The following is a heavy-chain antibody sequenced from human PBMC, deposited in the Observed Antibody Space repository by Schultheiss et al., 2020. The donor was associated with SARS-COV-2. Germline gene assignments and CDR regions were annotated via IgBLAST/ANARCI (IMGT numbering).Heavy chain of an antibody. CDR2: IRGRSACA. CDR1: GFTFSSYA. D-gene: IGHD6-13*01. Sequence: GGSLRLSCAASGFTFSSYAMSWVRQAPGKGLVWVSLIRGRSACAWSADSVKGRFTVAGDNSKNTLFLQMNSLRGEDTAVYYCAKDWAYSSSALDYWGQGTLVTVSS. V-gene: IGHV3-23*01. J-gene: IGHJ4*02. CDR3: AKDWAYSSSALDY.